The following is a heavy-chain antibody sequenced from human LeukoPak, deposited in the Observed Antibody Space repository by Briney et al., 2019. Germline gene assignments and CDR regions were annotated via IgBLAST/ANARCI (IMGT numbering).Heavy chain of an antibody. D-gene: IGHD3-3*01. CDR2: LWFDGSNK. J-gene: IGHJ5*02. CDR1: GFTFSHYA. V-gene: IGHV3-33*08. Sequence: GGSLRLSCAASGFTFSHYAIHWVRQAPGKGLEWVAILWFDGSNKYYADSVKGRFTISRDNSMNTLYLQMNSLRAEDTAVYFCARGTYFDLWSGYSTWLDPWGQGTLVTVSS. CDR3: ARGTYFDLWSGYSTWLDP.